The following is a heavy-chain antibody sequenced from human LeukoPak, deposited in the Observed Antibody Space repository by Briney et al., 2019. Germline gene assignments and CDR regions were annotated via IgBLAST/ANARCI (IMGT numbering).Heavy chain of an antibody. CDR3: ARDYWSYSASWLDF. D-gene: IGHD6-13*01. J-gene: IGHJ4*02. CDR2: ITTSSDTI. CDR1: GFNFSTYT. Sequence: GGSLRLSCAASGFNFSTYTMNWVRQAPGKGLEWLSYITTSSDTIYYADSVKGRFTISRDNANNSLYLQMNSLTAEDTAVYYCARDYWSYSASWLDFWGQGTLVTVSS. V-gene: IGHV3-48*01.